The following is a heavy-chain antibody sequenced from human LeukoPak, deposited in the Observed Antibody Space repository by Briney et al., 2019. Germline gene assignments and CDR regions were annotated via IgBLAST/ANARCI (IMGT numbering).Heavy chain of an antibody. Sequence: GGSLRLSCVASAFIVSDNYMSWVRQAPGKGLEWVSGIGSGSGGRTYYADSVKGRFSISRDNSRDTLNLQMNSLRAEDTAIYYCVQSTAWYRSSWYLIYWGQGILVTVSS. J-gene: IGHJ4*02. V-gene: IGHV3-23*01. CDR1: AFIVSDNY. CDR2: IGSGSGGRT. D-gene: IGHD6-13*01. CDR3: VQSTAWYRSSWYLIY.